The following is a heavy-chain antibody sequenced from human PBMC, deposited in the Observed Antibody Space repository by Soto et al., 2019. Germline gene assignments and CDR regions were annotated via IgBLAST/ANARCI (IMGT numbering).Heavy chain of an antibody. V-gene: IGHV3-30*18. CDR3: AKDLGRGYCISTSCYIHYGMDV. CDR1: GFTFSSYG. D-gene: IGHD2-2*02. Sequence: QVQLVESGGGVVQPGRSLRLSCAASGFTFSSYGMHWVRQAPGKGLEWVAVISYDGSNKYYADSVKGRFTISRDNSKNTLYLQMNSLRAEDTAVYYCAKDLGRGYCISTSCYIHYGMDVWGQGTTVTVSS. CDR2: ISYDGSNK. J-gene: IGHJ6*02.